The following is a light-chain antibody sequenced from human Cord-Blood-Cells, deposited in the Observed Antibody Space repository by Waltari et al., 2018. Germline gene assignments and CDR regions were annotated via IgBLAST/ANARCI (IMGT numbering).Light chain of an antibody. Sequence: EIVFTHSLGPLSSSSRERATPSCSASQSVSSSYLDWYKQKPGQAPRLLIYGASSRATGIPDRFSGSGSGTDFTLTISRLEPEDFAVYYCQQYGSSPFGGGTKVEIK. CDR1: QSVSSSY. J-gene: IGKJ4*01. V-gene: IGKV3-20*01. CDR3: QQYGSSP. CDR2: GAS.